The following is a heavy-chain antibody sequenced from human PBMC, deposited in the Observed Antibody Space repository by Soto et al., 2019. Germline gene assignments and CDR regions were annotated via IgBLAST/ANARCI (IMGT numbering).Heavy chain of an antibody. CDR1: GGSISSYY. V-gene: IGHV4-59*01. CDR2: IYYSGST. CDR3: ARVVDYYDPYYYYGMDV. D-gene: IGHD3-22*01. J-gene: IGHJ6*02. Sequence: PSETLSLTCTVSGGSISSYYWSWIRQPPGKGLEWIGYIYYSGSTNYNPSLKSRVTISVDTSKNQFSLKLSSVTAADTAVYYCARVVDYYDPYYYYGMDVWGQGTTVTVSS.